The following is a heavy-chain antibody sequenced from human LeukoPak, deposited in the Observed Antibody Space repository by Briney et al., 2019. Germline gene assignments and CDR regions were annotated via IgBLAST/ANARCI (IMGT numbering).Heavy chain of an antibody. CDR1: GFTFSSYS. CDR2: ISSSRSYI. V-gene: IGHV3-21*01. J-gene: IGHJ3*02. Sequence: GGSLRLSCAASGFTFSSYSMNWVRQTPGKGLEWVSSISSSRSYIYYADSVKGRFTISRDNAKNSLYLQMNSLRAEDTAVYYCAREEAMAAAGQGGDAFDIWGQGTMVTVSS. D-gene: IGHD6-13*01. CDR3: AREEAMAAAGQGGDAFDI.